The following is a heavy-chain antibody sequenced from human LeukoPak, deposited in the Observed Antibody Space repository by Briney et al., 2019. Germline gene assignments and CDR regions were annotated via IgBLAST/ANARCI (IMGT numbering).Heavy chain of an antibody. J-gene: IGHJ4*02. V-gene: IGHV4-59*01. Sequence: SKTLSLTCTVSGGSISSYYWSWIRQPPGKGLEWIGYIYYSGSTNYNPSLKSRVTISVDMSKNQFSLKLSSVTAADTAVYYCARGRYSYGSGYDYWGQGTLVTVSS. D-gene: IGHD5-18*01. CDR2: IYYSGST. CDR3: ARGRYSYGSGYDY. CDR1: GGSISSYY.